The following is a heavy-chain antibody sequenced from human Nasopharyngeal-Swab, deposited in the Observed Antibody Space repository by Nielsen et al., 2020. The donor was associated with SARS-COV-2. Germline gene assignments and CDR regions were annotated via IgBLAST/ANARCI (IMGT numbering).Heavy chain of an antibody. Sequence: GSLRLSCAVYGGSFSGYYWSWIRQPPGKGLEWIGEINHSGSTNYNPSLKSRVTISVDTSKNQFSLKLGSVTAADTAVYYCARSSYWFVVGLLRPNRLFDYWGQGTLVTVSS. J-gene: IGHJ4*02. CDR2: INHSGST. V-gene: IGHV4-34*01. CDR1: GGSFSGYY. CDR3: ARSSYWFVVGLLRPNRLFDY. D-gene: IGHD2-21*01.